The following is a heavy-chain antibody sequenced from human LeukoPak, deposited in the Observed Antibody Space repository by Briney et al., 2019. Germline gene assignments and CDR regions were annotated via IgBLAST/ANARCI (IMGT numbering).Heavy chain of an antibody. Sequence: GASVKVSCKASGYTFTDYHMHWVRQAPGQGLERMAIIWSSGDRRRYAQKFQGRITMTSDASTSTVYMELSGLRSEDTAVYYCARERANGLNWDHWGQGTLVTVSS. CDR1: GYTFTDYH. V-gene: IGHV1-46*01. J-gene: IGHJ4*02. D-gene: IGHD5-24*01. CDR2: IWSSGDRR. CDR3: ARERANGLNWDH.